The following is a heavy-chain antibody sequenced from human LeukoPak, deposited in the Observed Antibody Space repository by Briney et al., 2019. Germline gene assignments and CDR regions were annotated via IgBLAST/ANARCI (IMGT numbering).Heavy chain of an antibody. J-gene: IGHJ4*02. D-gene: IGHD2-15*01. CDR3: AKSRVSSCRGSFCYPFDY. V-gene: IGHV3-23*01. CDR2: ISGSGGST. Sequence: GGSLRLSCAASGFTFSSYGMSWVRQAPGKGLEWVSAISGSGGSTYYADSVKGRFTISRDNSRNTLYLQMNTLRAEDTAVYFCAKSRVSSCRGSFCYPFDYWGQGNLVTVSS. CDR1: GFTFSSYG.